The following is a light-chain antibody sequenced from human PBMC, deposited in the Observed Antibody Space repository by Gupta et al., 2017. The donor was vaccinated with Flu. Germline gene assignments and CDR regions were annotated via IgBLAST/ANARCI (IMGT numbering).Light chain of an antibody. V-gene: IGKV1-39*01. CDR2: TAS. CDR1: QDIGPF. CDR3: QQTYRHPPT. Sequence: SFLSASVGDRVTITCRASQDIGPFLNWYQRKPGRAPSLLVFTASGLASGVLGWFRGSGSGTDFTLTISSLRPEDFANYFCQQTYRHPPTFG. J-gene: IGKJ2*01.